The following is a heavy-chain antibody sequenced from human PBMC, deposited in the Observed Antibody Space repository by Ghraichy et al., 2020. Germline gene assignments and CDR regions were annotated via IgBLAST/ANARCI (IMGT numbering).Heavy chain of an antibody. CDR1: GGSIGSYY. J-gene: IGHJ4*02. Sequence: SETLSLICSVSGGSIGSYYWTWIRQSPGKGLEWIGHVHYSRGTIYSPSLKSRVTISLDTSKNQISLRVSSVTAADTALYYCARGGGNYDFDSWGRGTLVTVSS. CDR3: ARGGGNYDFDS. D-gene: IGHD4-11*01. V-gene: IGHV4-59*01. CDR2: VHYSRGT.